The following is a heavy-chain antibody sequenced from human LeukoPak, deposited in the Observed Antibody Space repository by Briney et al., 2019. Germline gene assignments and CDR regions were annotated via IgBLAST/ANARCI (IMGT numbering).Heavy chain of an antibody. D-gene: IGHD2-15*01. V-gene: IGHV4-34*01. CDR2: INHSGST. Sequence: SETLSLTCAVYGGSFSGYYWSWIRQPPGKGLEWIGEINHSGSTNYNPSLKSRVTISVDTSKNQFSLKLSSVTAADTAVYYCAGSAGRCSGGSCYSLYYYYGMDVWGKGTTVTVSS. J-gene: IGHJ6*04. CDR1: GGSFSGYY. CDR3: AGSAGRCSGGSCYSLYYYYGMDV.